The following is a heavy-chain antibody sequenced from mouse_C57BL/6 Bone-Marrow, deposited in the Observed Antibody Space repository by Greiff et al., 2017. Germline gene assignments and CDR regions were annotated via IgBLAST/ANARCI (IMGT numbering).Heavy chain of an antibody. Sequence: QVQLKQPGAELVRPGTSVKLSCKASGYTFTSYWMHWVKQRPGQGLEWIGVIDPSDSYTNYNQKFKGKATLTVDTSSSTAYMQLSSLTSEDSAVYYCARMDGSSYDWYFDVWGTGTTVTVSS. J-gene: IGHJ1*03. CDR3: ARMDGSSYDWYFDV. D-gene: IGHD1-1*01. CDR1: GYTFTSYW. CDR2: IDPSDSYT. V-gene: IGHV1-59*01.